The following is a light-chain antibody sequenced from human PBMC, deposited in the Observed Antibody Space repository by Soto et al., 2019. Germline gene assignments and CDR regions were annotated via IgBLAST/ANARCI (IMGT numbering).Light chain of an antibody. CDR2: NTN. J-gene: IGLJ3*02. V-gene: IGLV8-61*01. Sequence: QAVVTQEPSFSVSPGGTVTLTCGLSSGSVSASYYPSWYQQTPGQAPRTLIYNTNTRSSGVPDRFSGSILGNKAALTITGAQADDDSDYYCGLYMGSGIWVFGGGTKVTVL. CDR3: GLYMGSGIWV. CDR1: SGSVSASYY.